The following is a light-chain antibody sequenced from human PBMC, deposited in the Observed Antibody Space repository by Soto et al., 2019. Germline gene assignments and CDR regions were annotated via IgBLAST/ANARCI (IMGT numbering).Light chain of an antibody. J-gene: IGLJ1*01. CDR2: EVT. CDR1: SSDVGGYNY. V-gene: IGLV2-14*01. Sequence: QSVLTQPASVSGSPGQSITISCTGTSSDVGGYNYVSWYQQHPGKAPKLLIYEVTNRPSGVSNRFSASKSGNTASLTISGLQADDEADYYCSSYTSSSTSVFGTGTKLTVL. CDR3: SSYTSSSTSV.